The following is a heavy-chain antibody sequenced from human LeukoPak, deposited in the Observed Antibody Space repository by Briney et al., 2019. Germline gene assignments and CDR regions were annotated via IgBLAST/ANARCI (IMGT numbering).Heavy chain of an antibody. V-gene: IGHV1-69*13. Sequence: SVRVSCKASGGTFSSTTINWVRQAPGQGLEWMGGIIPIFGTANCAQKFQGRVTITADESTSTAHMELSSLRSEDTAVYYCASGTWGRTETFDPWGQGTLVTVSS. D-gene: IGHD3-16*01. CDR3: ASGTWGRTETFDP. J-gene: IGHJ5*02. CDR2: IIPIFGTA. CDR1: GGTFSSTT.